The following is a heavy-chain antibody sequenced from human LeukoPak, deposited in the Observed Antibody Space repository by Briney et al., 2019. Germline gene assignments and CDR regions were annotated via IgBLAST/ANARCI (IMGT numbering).Heavy chain of an antibody. Sequence: GGSLRLSCAASGFTFSSYGMHWVRQAPGKGLEWVAFIRYDGSNKYYADSVNGRFTISRDNSKNTLYLQMNSLRAEDTAVYYCAKDSRSVVVTVDPYYCDYWGQGTLVTVSS. CDR2: IRYDGSNK. J-gene: IGHJ4*02. D-gene: IGHD2-21*02. CDR1: GFTFSSYG. V-gene: IGHV3-30*02. CDR3: AKDSRSVVVTVDPYYCDY.